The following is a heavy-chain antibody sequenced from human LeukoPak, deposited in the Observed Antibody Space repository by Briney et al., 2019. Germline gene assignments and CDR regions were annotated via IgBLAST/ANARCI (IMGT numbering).Heavy chain of an antibody. CDR1: GYTFTGYY. J-gene: IGHJ4*02. CDR2: INPSSGGT. D-gene: IGHD3-9*01. CDR3: ARARSDILTGHPFDY. Sequence: ASVKVSCKASGYTFTGYYMHWVRQAPGQGLEWMEWINPSSGGTNYAQKFQGRVTMTRDTSISTAYMELSRLRSDDTAVYYCARARSDILTGHPFDYWGQGTLVTVSS. V-gene: IGHV1-2*02.